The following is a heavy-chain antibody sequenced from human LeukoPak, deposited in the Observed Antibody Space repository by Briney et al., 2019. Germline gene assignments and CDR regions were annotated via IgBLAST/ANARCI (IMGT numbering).Heavy chain of an antibody. CDR3: ARASAVAGLDY. D-gene: IGHD6-19*01. J-gene: IGHJ4*02. V-gene: IGHV4-34*01. CDR1: GGSFSGYY. CDR2: INHSGST. Sequence: SETLSLTCAVYGGSFSGYYWSWIRQPPGKGLEWIGEINHSGSTNYNPSLKSRVTISVDTSKNQFSLRLSSVTAADTAVYYCARASAVAGLDYWGQGTLVTVSS.